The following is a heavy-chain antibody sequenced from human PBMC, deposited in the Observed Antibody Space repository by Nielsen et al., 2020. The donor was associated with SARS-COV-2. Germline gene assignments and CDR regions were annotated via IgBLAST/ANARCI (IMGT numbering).Heavy chain of an antibody. CDR3: ARYCTGGSCPGA. Sequence: GGSLRLSCQGSGYTFTTYWIGWVRQMPGKGLEWMGIIYPGDSDTRYSPSFQGQVTISADKSISTAYLQWSSLKASDTAMYYCARYCTGGSCPGAWGQGTLVTVSS. CDR1: GYTFTTYW. CDR2: IYPGDSDT. D-gene: IGHD2-15*01. V-gene: IGHV5-51*01. J-gene: IGHJ5*02.